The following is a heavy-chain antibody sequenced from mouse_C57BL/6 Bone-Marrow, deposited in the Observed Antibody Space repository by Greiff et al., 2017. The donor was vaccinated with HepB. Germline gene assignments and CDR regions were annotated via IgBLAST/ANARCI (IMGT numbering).Heavy chain of an antibody. J-gene: IGHJ2*01. V-gene: IGHV1-50*01. D-gene: IGHD1-1*01. CDR2: IDPSDSYT. CDR1: GYTFTSYW. Sequence: QVHVKQPGAELVKPGASVKLSCKASGYTFTSYWMQWVKQRPGQGLEWIGEIDPSDSYTNYNQKFKGKATLTVDTSSSTAYMQLSSLTSEDSAVYYGARPDYYYGSSYFDYWGQGTTLTGSS. CDR3: ARPDYYYGSSYFDY.